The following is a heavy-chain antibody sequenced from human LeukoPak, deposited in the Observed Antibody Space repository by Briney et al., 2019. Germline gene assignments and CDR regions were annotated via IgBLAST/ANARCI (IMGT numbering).Heavy chain of an antibody. CDR1: GCTFSSYA. CDR3: ARGRMTTVTTYGMDV. D-gene: IGHD4-17*01. J-gene: IGHJ6*02. CDR2: IIPIFGTA. V-gene: IGHV1-69*13. Sequence: SVKVSCKASGCTFSSYAISWVRQAPGQGLEWMGGIIPIFGTANYAQKFQGRVTITADESTSTAYMELSSLRSEDTAVYYCARGRMTTVTTYGMDVWGQGTTVTVSS.